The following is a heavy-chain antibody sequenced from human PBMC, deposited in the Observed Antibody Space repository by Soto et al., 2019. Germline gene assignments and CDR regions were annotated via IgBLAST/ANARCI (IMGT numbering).Heavy chain of an antibody. CDR1: EFTVSNKY. V-gene: IGHV3-66*01. D-gene: IGHD2-2*01. CDR2: IYSGGST. J-gene: IGHJ6*03. CDR3: ARSAPGCSSPSCSYYMDV. Sequence: GGSLRLSCAASEFTVSNKYMSWVRQAPGKGLEWVSVIYSGGSTYYADSVKGRFTISRDNSKNTLYLQMNSLRAEDTAVYYCARSAPGCSSPSCSYYMDVWGKGTTVTVSS.